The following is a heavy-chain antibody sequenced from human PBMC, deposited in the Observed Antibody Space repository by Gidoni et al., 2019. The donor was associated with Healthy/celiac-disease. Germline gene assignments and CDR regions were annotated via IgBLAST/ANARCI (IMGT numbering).Heavy chain of an antibody. J-gene: IGHJ4*02. Sequence: EVQLLESGGGLVQPGGSLRLSCAASGFTFISYAMSWVRQAPGTGLEWFSAISGSGGSTYYPDSVKCRFTISRDNSKNTLYLQMNSLRAEDTAVYYCAKATLRELVDYWGQGTLVTVSS. V-gene: IGHV3-23*01. CDR2: ISGSGGST. D-gene: IGHD1-26*01. CDR3: AKATLRELVDY. CDR1: GFTFISYA.